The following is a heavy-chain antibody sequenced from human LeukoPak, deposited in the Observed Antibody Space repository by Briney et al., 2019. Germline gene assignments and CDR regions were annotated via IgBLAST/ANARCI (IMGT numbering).Heavy chain of an antibody. D-gene: IGHD2-2*02. CDR1: GGSISSYY. CDR3: ARADCSSTSCYTYYFDY. CDR2: IYTSGST. V-gene: IGHV4-4*07. J-gene: IGHJ4*02. Sequence: SETLSLTCTVSGGSISSYYWSWIRQPAGKGLEWIGRIYTSGSTNYNPSLKSRATMSVDTSKNQFSLKLSSVTAADTAVYYCARADCSSTSCYTYYFDYWGQGTLVTVSS.